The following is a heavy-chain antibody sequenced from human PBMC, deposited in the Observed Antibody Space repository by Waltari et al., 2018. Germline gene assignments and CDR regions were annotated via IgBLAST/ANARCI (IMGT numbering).Heavy chain of an antibody. D-gene: IGHD6-13*01. CDR2: TNYRSKWYN. J-gene: IGHJ5*02. CDR1: GDSVSSNSAA. CDR3: ARESTSIAAAGTDLHP. V-gene: IGHV6-1*01. Sequence: QVQLQQSGPGLVKPSQTLSLTCAISGDSVSSNSAAWNWIRQSPSRGLEWLGRTNYRSKWYNDYAVAGKSRITINPDTSKNQFSLQLNSVTPEDTAVYYCARESTSIAAAGTDLHPWGQGTLVTVSS.